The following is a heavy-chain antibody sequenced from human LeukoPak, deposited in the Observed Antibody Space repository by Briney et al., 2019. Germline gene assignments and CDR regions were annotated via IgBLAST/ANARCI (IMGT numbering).Heavy chain of an antibody. V-gene: IGHV4-39*06. Sequence: KPSETLSLTCTVSGGSITIGASYWGWFRQPPGKTLEWGGSIYYSGSTYYNPSLKSRVTISLDTSKNHFTLKLISATAADTAVYYCADVHTLAYWGQGTLVTVSS. D-gene: IGHD2-2*02. CDR3: ADVHTLAY. J-gene: IGHJ4*02. CDR1: GGSITIGASY. CDR2: IYYSGST.